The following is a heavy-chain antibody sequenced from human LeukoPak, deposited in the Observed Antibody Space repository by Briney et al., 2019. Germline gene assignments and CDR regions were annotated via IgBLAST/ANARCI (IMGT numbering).Heavy chain of an antibody. D-gene: IGHD5-18*01. J-gene: IGHJ4*02. CDR2: IRYDGSNT. Sequence: GGSLRLSCAASGFTFSSYGMHWVRQAPGKGLEWVAFIRYDGSNTYYADSVKGRFALSRDNSKNTVYLQMNSLRVEDTAVYYCAKRYSYGLEAVAGVNWGQGTLVTVSS. CDR1: GFTFSSYG. V-gene: IGHV3-30*02. CDR3: AKRYSYGLEAVAGVN.